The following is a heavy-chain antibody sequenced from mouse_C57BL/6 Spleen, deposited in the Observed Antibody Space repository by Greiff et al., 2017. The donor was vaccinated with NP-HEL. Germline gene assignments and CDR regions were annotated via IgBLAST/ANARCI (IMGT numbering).Heavy chain of an antibody. D-gene: IGHD1-1*01. Sequence: QVQLKQSGPELVKPGASVKISCKASGYAFSSSWMNWVKQRPGKGLEWIGRIYPGDGDTHYNGKFKGKATLTADKSSSTAYMQLSSLTSEDSAVYVCARSHNYDSSPGYVDDWGQGTTLTVSS. V-gene: IGHV1-82*01. CDR1: GYAFSSSW. CDR3: ARSHNYDSSPGYVDD. CDR2: IYPGDGDT. J-gene: IGHJ2*01.